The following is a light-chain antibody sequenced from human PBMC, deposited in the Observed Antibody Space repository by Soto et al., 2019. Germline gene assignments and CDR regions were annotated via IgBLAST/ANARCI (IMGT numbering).Light chain of an antibody. CDR1: SSNIGAGYD. J-gene: IGLJ2*01. CDR2: GNS. Sequence: QSVLTQPPSVSGAPGQRVTISCTGSSSNIGAGYDVHWYQQFPGTAPKLLIYGNSNRPSGVPDRFSGSKSGTSASLAITGLQAEDEADYYCQSYDSSLSGVVFGGGTKLTV. V-gene: IGLV1-40*01. CDR3: QSYDSSLSGVV.